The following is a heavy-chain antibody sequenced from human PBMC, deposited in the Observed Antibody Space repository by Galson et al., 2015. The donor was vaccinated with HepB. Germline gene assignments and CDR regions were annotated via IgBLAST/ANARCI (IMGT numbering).Heavy chain of an antibody. CDR2: INPNSGGT. Sequence: SVKVSCKASGYTFTGYYMHWVRQAPGQGLEWMGWINPNSGGTNYAQKFQGRVTMTRDTSISTAYMELSRLRSDDTAVYYCARDMAYCGGDCYSGNWYFDLWGRGTLVTVSS. D-gene: IGHD2-21*02. J-gene: IGHJ2*01. V-gene: IGHV1-2*02. CDR3: ARDMAYCGGDCYSGNWYFDL. CDR1: GYTFTGYY.